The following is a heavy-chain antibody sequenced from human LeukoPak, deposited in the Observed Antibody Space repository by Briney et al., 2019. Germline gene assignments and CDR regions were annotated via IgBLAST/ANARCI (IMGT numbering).Heavy chain of an antibody. CDR2: IYSGGST. Sequence: GGSLRLSCAASGFTFSSHEMSWVRQAPGKGLEWVSVIYSGGSTYYADSVKGRFTISKDNSKNTLYLQMNSLRAEDTAVYYCARAESGQWYIDYWGQGTLVTVSS. CDR1: GFTFSSHE. J-gene: IGHJ4*02. CDR3: ARAESGQWYIDY. V-gene: IGHV3-66*01. D-gene: IGHD6-19*01.